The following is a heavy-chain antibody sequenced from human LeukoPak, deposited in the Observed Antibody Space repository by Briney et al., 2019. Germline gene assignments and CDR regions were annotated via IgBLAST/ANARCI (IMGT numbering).Heavy chain of an antibody. Sequence: SETLSLTCAVYGGSFSGYYWSWIRQPPGKGLEWIGEINHSGSTNYNPSLKSRVTISVDTSKNQFSLKLSSVTAADTAVYYCARVSGYSSSWYHGSYYYYMDVWGKGTTVTVSS. V-gene: IGHV4-34*01. J-gene: IGHJ6*03. CDR2: INHSGST. CDR1: GGSFSGYY. CDR3: ARVSGYSSSWYHGSYYYYMDV. D-gene: IGHD6-13*01.